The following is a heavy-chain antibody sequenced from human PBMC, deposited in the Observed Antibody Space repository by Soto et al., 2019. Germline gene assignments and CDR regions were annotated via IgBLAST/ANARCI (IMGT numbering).Heavy chain of an antibody. Sequence: GGSLRLSCAASGFTFSTYAMSWVRQAPGKGLEWVSAISNSGGTIYYADSVQGRFTISRDNSLNTLFLQMHSLRIEDTDVYSCANPRGLAVFDAHDIWGQGTMVTVSS. V-gene: IGHV3-23*01. CDR3: ANPRGLAVFDAHDI. CDR1: GFTFSTYA. CDR2: ISNSGGTI. D-gene: IGHD2-15*01. J-gene: IGHJ3*02.